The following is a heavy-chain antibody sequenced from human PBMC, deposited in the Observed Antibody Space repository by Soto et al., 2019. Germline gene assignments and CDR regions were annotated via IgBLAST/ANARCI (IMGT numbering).Heavy chain of an antibody. J-gene: IGHJ3*02. CDR3: AKANYYDSSGYYPDAFDI. CDR2: ISGSGGST. Sequence: GGSLRLSCAASGFTFSSYAMSWVRQAPGKGLEWVSAISGSGGSTSYADSGKGRFTISRDNSKNTLYLQMNSLRAEDTAVYYCAKANYYDSSGYYPDAFDIWGQGTMVTVSS. CDR1: GFTFSSYA. D-gene: IGHD3-22*01. V-gene: IGHV3-23*01.